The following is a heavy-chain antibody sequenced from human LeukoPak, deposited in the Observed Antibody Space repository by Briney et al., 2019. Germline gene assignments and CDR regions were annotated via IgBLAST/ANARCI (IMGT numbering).Heavy chain of an antibody. J-gene: IGHJ4*02. CDR1: GFTFSSYA. CDR2: ISYDGSNK. Sequence: GGSLRLSCAASGFTFSSYAMHWVRQAPGKGLEWVAVISYDGSNKYYADSVKGRFTISRDNSKNTLYLQMNSLRAEDTAVYYCARTDSSSWITGYWGQGTLVTVSS. V-gene: IGHV3-30-3*01. D-gene: IGHD6-13*01. CDR3: ARTDSSSWITGY.